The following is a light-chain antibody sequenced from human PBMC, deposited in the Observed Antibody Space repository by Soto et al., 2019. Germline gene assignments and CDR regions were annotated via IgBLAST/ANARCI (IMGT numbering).Light chain of an antibody. V-gene: IGKV4-1*01. CDR2: WAS. J-gene: IGKJ3*01. CDR1: QSVLYSSNNRNY. CDR3: QQYYTTPFT. Sequence: IVLTQSPDSLAVSLGERATINCKSSQSVLYSSNNRNYLAWYQQKPGQPPKLLIYWASTRETGVPDRFSGSGSGTDFILSISSLQAEDVAVYYCQQYYTTPFTFGPGTTVDIK.